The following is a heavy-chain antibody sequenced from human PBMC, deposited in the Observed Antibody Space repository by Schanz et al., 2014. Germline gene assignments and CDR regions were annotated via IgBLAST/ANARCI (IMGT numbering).Heavy chain of an antibody. CDR3: AKERDITGWNHGDY. D-gene: IGHD6-19*01. Sequence: EVHLVESGGGLVQPGGSLRLSCAASGITFSRHAMSWVRQAPGKGLEWVSAISGSGDNTFYADSVKGRFTISRDNSKNTLYLQMYSLRGDDTAIYYCAKERDITGWNHGDYWGQGTLVTVSS. CDR2: ISGSGDNT. CDR1: GITFSRHA. J-gene: IGHJ4*02. V-gene: IGHV3-23*04.